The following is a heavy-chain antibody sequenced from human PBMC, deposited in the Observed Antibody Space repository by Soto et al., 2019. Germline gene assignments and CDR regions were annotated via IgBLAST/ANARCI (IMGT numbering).Heavy chain of an antibody. CDR2: INPSGGTT. CDR1: GYTFTSYY. Sequence: QVQLVQSGAEVKKPGASVKVSCKTSGYTFTSYYVNWVRQAPGHGLEWVGIINPSGGTTNYAQKFQGRITMTSDTSTSTVYTELGSLRSEDTAVYYCAGAYCGGGSCYSGEDFDYWGQGTLVSVSS. J-gene: IGHJ4*02. CDR3: AGAYCGGGSCYSGEDFDY. V-gene: IGHV1-46*01. D-gene: IGHD2-15*01.